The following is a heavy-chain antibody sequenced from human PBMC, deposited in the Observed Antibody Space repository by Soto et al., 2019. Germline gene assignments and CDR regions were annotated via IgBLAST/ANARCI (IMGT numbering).Heavy chain of an antibody. J-gene: IGHJ3*02. V-gene: IGHV3-23*01. CDR1: GFTFSSHA. D-gene: IGHD6-13*01. CDR3: AKDLYSSSWSDAFDI. Sequence: VRSLGLSCASYGFTFSSHAMSWVRQDPGKGLEWVSAISGSGGSTYYADSVKGRFTISRDNSKNTLYLQMNSLRAEDTAVYYCAKDLYSSSWSDAFDIWGQGTMVTVSS. CDR2: ISGSGGST.